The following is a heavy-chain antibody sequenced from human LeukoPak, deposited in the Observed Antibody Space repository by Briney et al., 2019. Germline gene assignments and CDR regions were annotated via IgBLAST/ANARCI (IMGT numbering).Heavy chain of an antibody. V-gene: IGHV3-7*01. Sequence: PGGSLRLSCAASTFTFSSYWMTWVRQAPGQGLEWVATIKPDGSERYYVDSVRGRFTISRDNAENSLYLQMNSLRVEDTAMYYCATEENWKFAYWGQGTLVTVSS. CDR3: ATEENWKFAY. D-gene: IGHD1-1*01. J-gene: IGHJ4*02. CDR1: TFTFSSYW. CDR2: IKPDGSER.